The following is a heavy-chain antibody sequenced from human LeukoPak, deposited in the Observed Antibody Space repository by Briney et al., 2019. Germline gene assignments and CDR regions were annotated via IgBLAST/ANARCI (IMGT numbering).Heavy chain of an antibody. J-gene: IGHJ4*02. Sequence: ASVKVSCKASGYTFTGYYMHWVRQAPGQGLEWMGWINPNSGGTNYAQKFQGRVTMTRDTSISTAYMELSRLRSDDTAVYYCAREIYDSSGLDYWGQGTLVTASS. CDR1: GYTFTGYY. V-gene: IGHV1-2*02. D-gene: IGHD3-22*01. CDR2: INPNSGGT. CDR3: AREIYDSSGLDY.